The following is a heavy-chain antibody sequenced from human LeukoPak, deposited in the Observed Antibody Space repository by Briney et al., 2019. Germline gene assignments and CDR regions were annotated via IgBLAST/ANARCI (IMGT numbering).Heavy chain of an antibody. D-gene: IGHD4-17*01. CDR3: ARAGYGDSDFDY. V-gene: IGHV4-38-2*02. CDR2: IYHSGNT. CDR1: GYSISSSYY. J-gene: IGHJ4*02. Sequence: PSETLSLTCTVSGYSISSSYYWGWIRQPPGKGLEWIGSIYHSGNTYYNPSLKSRVTISVDTSKSQFSLKLSSVTAADTAVYYCARAGYGDSDFDYWGQGTLVTVSS.